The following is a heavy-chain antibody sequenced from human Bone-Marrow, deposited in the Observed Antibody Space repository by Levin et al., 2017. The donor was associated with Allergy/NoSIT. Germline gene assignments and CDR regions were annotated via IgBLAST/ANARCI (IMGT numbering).Heavy chain of an antibody. CDR2: LSGRGETT. D-gene: IGHD3-16*01. CDR1: GFTFSSYA. V-gene: IGHV3-23*01. J-gene: IGHJ2*01. CDR3: AKWVRGSDGGWFFDF. Sequence: GASVKVSCAASGFTFSSYAMTWVRQAPGKGLEWISGLSGRGETTYYADSVQGRFTISRDNDKNTLFLQMNSLRTEDTALFYCAKWVRGSDGGWFFDFWGRGTLVTVSS.